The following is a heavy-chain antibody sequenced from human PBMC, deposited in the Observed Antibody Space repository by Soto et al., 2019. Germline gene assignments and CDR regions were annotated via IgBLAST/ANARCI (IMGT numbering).Heavy chain of an antibody. J-gene: IGHJ6*02. D-gene: IGHD2-15*01. CDR2: INHSGST. CDR1: GGSFSGYY. CDR3: ARAGRGYCSGFSYDSGLYGMDV. Sequence: PSETLSLTCAVYGGSFSGYYWSWIRQPPGKGLEWIGEINHSGSTNYNPSLQSRVTISVDKSKNQFSLKLSSVTAADTAVYYCARAGRGYCSGFSYDSGLYGMDVWGQGTTVTVSS. V-gene: IGHV4-34*01.